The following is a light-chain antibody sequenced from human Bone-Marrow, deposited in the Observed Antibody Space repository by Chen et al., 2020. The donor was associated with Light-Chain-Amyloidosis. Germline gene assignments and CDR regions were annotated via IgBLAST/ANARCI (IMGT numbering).Light chain of an antibody. J-gene: IGLJ3*02. CDR1: NIGSTS. V-gene: IGLV3-21*02. Sequence: SYVLTQPSSLSVAPGQTAMIACGGNNIGSTSVHWYQQTPGQAPLLVVYDDSDRPSGIPERLSGSNSGNTATLTISSVEAGDEADYYCQVWDRSSDRPVFGGGTKLTVL. CDR3: QVWDRSSDRPV. CDR2: DDS.